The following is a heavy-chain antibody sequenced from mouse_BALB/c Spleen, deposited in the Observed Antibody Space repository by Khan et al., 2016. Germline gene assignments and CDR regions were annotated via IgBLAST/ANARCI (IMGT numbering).Heavy chain of an antibody. D-gene: IGHD2-10*02. J-gene: IGHJ4*01. Sequence: QYQLVPSGPELKKPGETVKISCKASGYTFTNYGMNWVKQAPGKGLKWMGWINTYTGEPTXADDFKGRFAFSLETSASTAYLQINNLKNEDMATYFCARKYGNYYAMDYWGQGTSVTVSS. CDR3: ARKYGNYYAMDY. V-gene: IGHV9-1*02. CDR2: INTYTGEP. CDR1: GYTFTNYG.